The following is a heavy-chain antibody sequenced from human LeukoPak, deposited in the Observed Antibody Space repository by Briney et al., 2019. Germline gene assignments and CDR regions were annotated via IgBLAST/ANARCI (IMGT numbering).Heavy chain of an antibody. CDR3: ARELGYCSGGSCYSDY. D-gene: IGHD2-15*01. CDR2: ISSSSSYT. CDR1: GFTFSDYY. Sequence: GGSLRLSCAASGFTFSDYYMSWIRQAPGKGLEWVSYISSSSSYTNYADSVKGRFTISRDNAKNSLYLQMNSLRADDTAVYYCARELGYCSGGSCYSDYWGQGTLVTVSS. J-gene: IGHJ4*02. V-gene: IGHV3-11*06.